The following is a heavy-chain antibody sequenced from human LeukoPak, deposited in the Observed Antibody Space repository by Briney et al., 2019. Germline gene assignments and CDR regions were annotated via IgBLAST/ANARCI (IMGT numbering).Heavy chain of an antibody. Sequence: SETLSLTCTVSGGSIRSSYYYWGWIRQPPGKGLEWIGYIYYSGSTNYNPSLKSRVTISVDTSKNQFSLKLSSVTAADTAVYYCATYSTSYSSGWYTSGYFDYWGQGTLVTVSS. CDR2: IYYSGST. J-gene: IGHJ4*02. V-gene: IGHV4-61*05. CDR1: GGSIRSSYYY. CDR3: ATYSTSYSSGWYTSGYFDY. D-gene: IGHD6-19*01.